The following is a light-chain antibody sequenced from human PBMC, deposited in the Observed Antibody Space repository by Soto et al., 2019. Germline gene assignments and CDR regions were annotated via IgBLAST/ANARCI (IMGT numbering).Light chain of an antibody. CDR3: QQYNTWPPIT. CDR2: GAS. CDR1: QSVRSN. V-gene: IGKV3-15*01. Sequence: EIVMTQYPATLSLSPGERVTLSCRASQSVRSNLAWYQQKPGQAPRLLIYGASTRATGLPARFSGSGSGTDFTLTISSLQSEDFAVYYCQQYNTWPPITFGQGTRLEIK. J-gene: IGKJ5*01.